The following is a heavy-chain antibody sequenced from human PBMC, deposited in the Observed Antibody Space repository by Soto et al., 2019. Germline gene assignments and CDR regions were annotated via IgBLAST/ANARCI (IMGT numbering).Heavy chain of an antibody. V-gene: IGHV3-30-3*01. D-gene: IGHD6-19*01. CDR2: ISYDGSNK. Sequence: PGGSLRLSCAASGFTFSSYAMHWVRQAPGKGLEWVAVISYDGSNKYYADSVKGRFTISRDNSKNTLYLQMNSLRAEDTAVYYCARDHAQWLAPNFDYWGQGTLVTVSS. CDR1: GFTFSSYA. J-gene: IGHJ4*02. CDR3: ARDHAQWLAPNFDY.